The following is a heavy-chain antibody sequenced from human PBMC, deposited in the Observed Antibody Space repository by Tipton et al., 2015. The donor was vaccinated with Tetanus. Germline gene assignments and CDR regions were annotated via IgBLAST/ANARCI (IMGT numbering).Heavy chain of an antibody. V-gene: IGHV3-21*01. J-gene: IGHJ3*02. CDR2: LDASGTYK. D-gene: IGHD3-10*01. Sequence: SLRLSCAASGFTFSAFSMNWVRQAPGKGLEWVSSLDASGTYKYHADSLKGRFTISRDNAKNSLYLQMNSLRVDDTAVYYCVRIQEGFAFDIWGQGTMVSVSS. CDR1: GFTFSAFS. CDR3: VRIQEGFAFDI.